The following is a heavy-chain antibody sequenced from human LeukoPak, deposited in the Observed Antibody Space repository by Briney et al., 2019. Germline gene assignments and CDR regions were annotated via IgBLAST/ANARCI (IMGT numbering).Heavy chain of an antibody. Sequence: PSETLSLTCTVSGASISSGEYYWSWIRQPAGKGLEWIGRIYTSGSTNYNPSLKSRVTISVDTSKNQFSLKLSSVTAADTAMYYCAREAYDVLTSDWFDPWGQGTLVTVSS. CDR1: GASISSGEYY. V-gene: IGHV4-61*02. J-gene: IGHJ5*02. CDR3: AREAYDVLTSDWFDP. D-gene: IGHD3-9*01. CDR2: IYTSGST.